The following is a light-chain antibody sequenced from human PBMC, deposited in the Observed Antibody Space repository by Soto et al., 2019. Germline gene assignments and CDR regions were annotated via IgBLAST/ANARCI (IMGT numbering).Light chain of an antibody. J-gene: IGKJ1*01. CDR2: DAS. CDR3: QQYNSYWPRT. Sequence: DIQMTQSPSTLSASVGDRVTITCRASQSISSWLAWYQQKPGKAPKLLIYDASSLESGVPSRFSGSGSGTEFTLTISSLQPDDFATYYCQQYNSYWPRTFGQGTKVDIK. CDR1: QSISSW. V-gene: IGKV1-5*01.